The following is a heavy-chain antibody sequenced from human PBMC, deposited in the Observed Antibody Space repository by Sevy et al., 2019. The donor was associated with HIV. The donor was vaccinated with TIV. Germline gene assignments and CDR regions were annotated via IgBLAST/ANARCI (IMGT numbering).Heavy chain of an antibody. D-gene: IGHD2-15*01. CDR2: IRNRPNSYTT. J-gene: IGHJ6*03. V-gene: IGHV3-72*01. Sequence: GGFLRLSCAASGFTFSDHYVDWVRQAPGKGLEWVGRIRNRPNSYTTEYAASVKGRFTISRDDSRNSVYLQMNSLKTQDSAVYYCLRGSNCGVGGCQQISPYCLDVWGKGATVTVSS. CDR3: LRGSNCGVGGCQQISPYCLDV. CDR1: GFTFSDHY.